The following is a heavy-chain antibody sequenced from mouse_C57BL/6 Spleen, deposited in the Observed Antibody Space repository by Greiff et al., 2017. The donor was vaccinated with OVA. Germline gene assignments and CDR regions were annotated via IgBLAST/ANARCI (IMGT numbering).Heavy chain of an antibody. J-gene: IGHJ1*03. V-gene: IGHV1-82*01. Sequence: QVQLQQSGPELVKPGASVKISCKASGYAFSSSWMNWVKQRPGKGLEWIGRIYPGDGDTNYNGKFKGKATLTADKSSSTAYMQLSSLTSEDSAVYFCARLDYGNSYWYFDVWGTGTTVTVSS. CDR3: ARLDYGNSYWYFDV. CDR2: IYPGDGDT. D-gene: IGHD2-1*01. CDR1: GYAFSSSW.